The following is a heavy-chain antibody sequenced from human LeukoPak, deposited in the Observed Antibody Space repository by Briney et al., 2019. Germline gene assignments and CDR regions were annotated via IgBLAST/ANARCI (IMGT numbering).Heavy chain of an antibody. CDR3: ARRQALNFDY. D-gene: IGHD6-19*01. CDR2: INHSGST. V-gene: IGHV4-34*01. Sequence: SETLSLTCAVYGGSFSGYYWSWIRQPPGKGLEWIGEINHSGSTNYNPSLKSRVTISVDTSKNQFSLKLSSVTAADTAMYYCARRQALNFDYWGQGTLVTVSS. J-gene: IGHJ4*02. CDR1: GGSFSGYY.